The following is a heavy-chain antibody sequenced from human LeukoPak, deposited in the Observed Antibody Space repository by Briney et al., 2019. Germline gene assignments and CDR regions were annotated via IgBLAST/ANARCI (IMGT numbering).Heavy chain of an antibody. V-gene: IGHV3-53*01. J-gene: IGHJ4*02. D-gene: IGHD5-18*01. CDR1: GLTVSSSY. CDR3: ARMIDYNYGYAFDF. CDR2: IYNDGST. Sequence: GGSLRLSCAASGLTVSSSYMSWVRQAPGKGLEWVSIIYNDGSTYYADSVKGRFTISRDNAKNSLYLQMNSLRDEDTAVYYCARMIDYNYGYAFDFWGQGTLVTVSS.